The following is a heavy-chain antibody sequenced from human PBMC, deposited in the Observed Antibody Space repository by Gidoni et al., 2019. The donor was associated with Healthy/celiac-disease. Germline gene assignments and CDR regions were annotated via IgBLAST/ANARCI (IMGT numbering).Heavy chain of an antibody. CDR3: ARASDRLVRVWFDP. V-gene: IGHV1-69*01. CDR2: IIPIFGTA. Sequence: QVQLVQSGAEVKKPGSSVKVSCKASGRTFSSYAIRWGRQAPGLGLEWMGGIIPIFGTANYAQKFQGRVTITADESTSTAYMELSSLRSEDTAVYYCARASDRLVRVWFDPWGQGTLVTVSS. D-gene: IGHD6-19*01. J-gene: IGHJ5*02. CDR1: GRTFSSYA.